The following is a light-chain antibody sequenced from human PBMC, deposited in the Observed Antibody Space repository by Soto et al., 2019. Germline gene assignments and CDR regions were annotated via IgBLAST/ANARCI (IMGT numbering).Light chain of an antibody. V-gene: IGKV1-12*01. CDR1: QDVSTW. CDR2: ATS. CDR3: QQAHTLPWT. Sequence: DIQMTQSPSSVSASVGDRVTITCRASQDVSTWVAWYQRRPGKAPKLLMYATSTLQSGVPSRFSGSGSGTDFTLTISSLQPEDSAIYFCQQAHTLPWTFGQGTRLEIK. J-gene: IGKJ5*01.